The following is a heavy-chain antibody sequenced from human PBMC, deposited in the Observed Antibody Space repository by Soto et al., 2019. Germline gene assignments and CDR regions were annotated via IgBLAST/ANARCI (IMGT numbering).Heavy chain of an antibody. CDR2: ISTYNGNT. Sequence: QVQLVQSGAEVKKPGASVKVSCKASGYTFTSYGISWVRQAPGQGLEWMGWISTYNGNTNFTQKLQGRVTMTTDTSTSTAYMELRSLRSDDTAVYYCVRDREYNWNYNWFDPWGQGTLVTVSS. J-gene: IGHJ5*02. CDR1: GYTFTSYG. V-gene: IGHV1-18*01. CDR3: VRDREYNWNYNWFDP. D-gene: IGHD1-7*01.